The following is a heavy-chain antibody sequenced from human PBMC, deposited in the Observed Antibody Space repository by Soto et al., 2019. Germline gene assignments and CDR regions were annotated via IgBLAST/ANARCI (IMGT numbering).Heavy chain of an antibody. J-gene: IGHJ4*02. CDR2: ISYDGSNK. D-gene: IGHD6-19*01. V-gene: IGHV3-30*18. Sequence: QVQLVESGGGVVQPGRSLRLSCAASGFTFSSYGMHWVRQAPGKGLEWVAVISYDGSNKYYADSVKGRFTISRDNSKNTLYRQMTSLRAEDTAVYYCAKDQSGWYHYFDYWGQGTLVTVSS. CDR3: AKDQSGWYHYFDY. CDR1: GFTFSSYG.